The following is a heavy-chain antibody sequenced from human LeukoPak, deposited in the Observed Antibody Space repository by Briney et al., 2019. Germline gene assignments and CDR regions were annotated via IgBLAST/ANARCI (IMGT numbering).Heavy chain of an antibody. CDR2: ISSSSSYI. CDR1: GFTFSSYE. CDR3: ARDGSGMYYFDY. V-gene: IGHV3-21*01. Sequence: GGSLRLSCAASGFTFSSYEMNWVRQAPGKGLEWVSSISSSSSYIYYADSVKGRFTISRDNAKNSLYLQMNSLRAEDTAVYYCARDGSGMYYFDYWGQGTLVTVSS. D-gene: IGHD1-26*01. J-gene: IGHJ4*02.